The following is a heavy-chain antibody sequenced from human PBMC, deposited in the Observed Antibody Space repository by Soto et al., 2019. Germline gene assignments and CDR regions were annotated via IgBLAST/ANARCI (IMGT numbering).Heavy chain of an antibody. V-gene: IGHV1-8*01. Sequence: XSVKVSCKASVYSFTSLDINWVRQTTGQGLEWMGWMQPSSGRTGYAQKFQGRVTMTRDTSINTAYMELSSLTSDDTAFYYCARGVTAGVDYWGQGPLVTVSS. J-gene: IGHJ4*02. CDR1: VYSFTSLD. CDR3: ARGVTAGVDY. D-gene: IGHD1-26*01. CDR2: MQPSSGRT.